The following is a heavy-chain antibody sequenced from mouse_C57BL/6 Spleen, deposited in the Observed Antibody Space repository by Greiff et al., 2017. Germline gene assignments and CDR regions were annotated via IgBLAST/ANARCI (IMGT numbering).Heavy chain of an antibody. J-gene: IGHJ1*03. D-gene: IGHD1-1*01. V-gene: IGHV1-63*01. CDR2: IYPGGGYT. CDR3: ARRYYGSNFTDWYFDV. CDR1: GYTFTNYW. Sequence: QVHVKQSGAELVRPGTSVKMSCKASGYTFTNYWIGWAKQRPGHGLEWIGDIYPGGGYTNYNEKFKGKATLTADKSSSTAYMQFSSLTSEDSAIYYCARRYYGSNFTDWYFDVWGTGTTVTVSS.